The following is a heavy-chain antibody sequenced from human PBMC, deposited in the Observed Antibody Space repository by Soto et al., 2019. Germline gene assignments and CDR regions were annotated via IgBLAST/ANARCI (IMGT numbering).Heavy chain of an antibody. CDR2: ISGSGSTI. CDR1: GFTFSSYN. V-gene: IGHV3-48*01. CDR3: ARGGGWFEFGEDY. D-gene: IGHD3-10*01. Sequence: GGSLRLSCAASGFTFSSYNMNWVRQAPGKGLEWVSSISGSGSTIYYADSVKGRFTISRDNAKNSLYLLMNSLRGEDTAVYYCARGGGWFEFGEDYWGQGTLVTVSS. J-gene: IGHJ4*02.